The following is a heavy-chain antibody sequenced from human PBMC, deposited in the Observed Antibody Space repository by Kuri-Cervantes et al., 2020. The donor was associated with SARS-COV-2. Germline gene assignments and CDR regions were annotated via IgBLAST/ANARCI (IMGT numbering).Heavy chain of an antibody. D-gene: IGHD3-3*01. V-gene: IGHV3-30*02. J-gene: IGHJ4*02. CDR2: IRYDGSNK. Sequence: GGPLRLSCAASGFTFSSYGMHWVRQAPGKGLEWVAFIRYDGSNKYYADSVKGRFTISRDNSKNTLYLQMNSLRAEDTAVYYCARERGGFWSGYPDYWGQGTLVTVSS. CDR3: ARERGGFWSGYPDY. CDR1: GFTFSSYG.